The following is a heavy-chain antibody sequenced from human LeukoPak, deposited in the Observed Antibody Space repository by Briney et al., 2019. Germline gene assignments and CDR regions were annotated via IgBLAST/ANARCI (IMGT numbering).Heavy chain of an antibody. V-gene: IGHV1-69*13. J-gene: IGHJ4*02. D-gene: IGHD6-6*01. CDR3: ARGGTVAARIGGIGY. CDR2: IIPIFGTA. Sequence: ASVKVSCKASGGTFSSYGISWVRQAPGQGLEWMGGIIPIFGTANYAQKFQGRVTITADESTSTAYMELSSLRSEDTAVYYCARGGTVAARIGGIGYWGQGTLVTVSS. CDR1: GGTFSSYG.